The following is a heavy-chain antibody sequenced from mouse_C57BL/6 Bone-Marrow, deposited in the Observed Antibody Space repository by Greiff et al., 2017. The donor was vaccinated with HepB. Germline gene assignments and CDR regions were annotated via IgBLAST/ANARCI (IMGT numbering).Heavy chain of an antibody. V-gene: IGHV6-6*01. J-gene: IGHJ4*01. CDR2: IRNKANNHAT. CDR3: TGREDYYGRKDYAMDY. Sequence: EVKVVESGGGLVQPGGSMKLSCAASGFTFSDAWMDWVRQSPEKGLEWVAEIRNKANNHATYYAESVKGRFTISRDDSKSSVYLQMNSLRAEDTGIYYCTGREDYYGRKDYAMDYWGQGTSVTVSS. D-gene: IGHD1-1*01. CDR1: GFTFSDAW.